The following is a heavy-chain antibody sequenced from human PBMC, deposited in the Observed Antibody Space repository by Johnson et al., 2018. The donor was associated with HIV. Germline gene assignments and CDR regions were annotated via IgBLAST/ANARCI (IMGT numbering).Heavy chain of an antibody. J-gene: IGHJ3*02. Sequence: VQLVESGGGLVQPGGSLRLSCVASGFIFRNYWMSWVRQAPGKGLEWVANIKEDGSEKSYVDSVKGRFTISRDNAKNSVYLQMNSLRADDTALYYWARSVALVRGAFDIWGQGTIVTVSS. CDR1: GFIFRNYW. CDR3: ARSVALVRGAFDI. V-gene: IGHV3-7*05. D-gene: IGHD2-21*01. CDR2: IKEDGSEK.